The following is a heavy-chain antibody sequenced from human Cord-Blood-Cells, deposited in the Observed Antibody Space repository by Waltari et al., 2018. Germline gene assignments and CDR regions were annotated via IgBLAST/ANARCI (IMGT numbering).Heavy chain of an antibody. J-gene: IGHJ5*02. CDR3: ARGPIVVVPAADNWFDP. Sequence: QVQLQESGPGLVKPSQTLSLTCTVSGGSISRGGYYLSWLRQHHGKGLEWIGYIYYSGSTYYNPSLKSRVTISVDTSKNQFSLKLSSVTAADTAVYYCARGPIVVVPAADNWFDPWGQGTLVTVSS. D-gene: IGHD2-2*01. V-gene: IGHV4-31*03. CDR1: GGSISRGGYY. CDR2: IYYSGST.